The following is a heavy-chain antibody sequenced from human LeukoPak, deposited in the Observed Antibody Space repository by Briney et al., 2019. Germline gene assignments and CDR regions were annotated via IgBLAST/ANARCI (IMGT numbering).Heavy chain of an antibody. V-gene: IGHV3-30*18. CDR3: ANLNHYDSSGYYDAFDI. CDR2: ISYDGSNK. D-gene: IGHD3-22*01. Sequence: GRSLRLSCAASGFTFSSYGMHWVRQAPGKGLEWVAVISYDGSNKYYADSVKGRFTISRDNSKNTLYLQMNSLRAEDTAVYYCANLNHYDSSGYYDAFDIWGQGTMVTVSS. CDR1: GFTFSSYG. J-gene: IGHJ3*02.